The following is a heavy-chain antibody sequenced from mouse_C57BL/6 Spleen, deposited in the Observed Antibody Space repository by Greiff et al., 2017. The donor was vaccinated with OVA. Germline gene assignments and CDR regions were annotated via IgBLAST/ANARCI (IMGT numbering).Heavy chain of an antibody. D-gene: IGHD1-2*01. CDR3: ARGITTATGDY. CDR2: IYPGDGDT. CDR1: GYAFSSSW. Sequence: QVQLKQSGPELVKPGASVKISCKASGYAFSSSWMNWVKQRPGKGLEWIGRIYPGDGDTNYNGKFKGKATLTADKSSSTAYMQLSSLTSEDSAVYFCARGITTATGDYWGQGTTLTVSS. V-gene: IGHV1-82*01. J-gene: IGHJ2*01.